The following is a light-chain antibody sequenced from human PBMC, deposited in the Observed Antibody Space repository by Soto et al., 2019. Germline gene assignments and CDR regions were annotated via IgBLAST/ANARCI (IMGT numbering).Light chain of an antibody. J-gene: IGKJ1*01. CDR2: KAS. CDR3: QQYNYYSRT. V-gene: IGKV1-5*03. CDR1: QTISSW. Sequence: DIQMTQSPSTLSGSVGDRVTITCRASQTISSWLAWYQQKPGKAPKLLIYKASTLKSGVPSRFSGSGXGTEFTLTISSLQPDDFATYYCQQYNYYSRTFGQGTTV.